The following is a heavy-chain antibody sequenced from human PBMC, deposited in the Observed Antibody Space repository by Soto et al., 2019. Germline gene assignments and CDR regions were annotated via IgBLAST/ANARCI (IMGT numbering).Heavy chain of an antibody. J-gene: IGHJ6*03. CDR2: IYYSGST. V-gene: IGHV4-59*01. Sequence: SETLSLTCTVSGGSISSYYWSWIRQPPGKGLEWIGYIYYSGSTNYNPSLKSRVTISVDTSKDQFSLKLSSVTAADTAVYYCARGGYYYYYYYMDVWGKGTTVTVSS. CDR3: ARGGYYYYYYYMDV. D-gene: IGHD3-10*01. CDR1: GGSISSYY.